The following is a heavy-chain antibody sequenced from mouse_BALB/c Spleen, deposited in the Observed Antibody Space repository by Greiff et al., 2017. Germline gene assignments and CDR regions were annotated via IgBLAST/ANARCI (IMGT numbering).Heavy chain of an antibody. V-gene: IGHV1S81*02. CDR3: TTNWDVWFAY. Sequence: QVQLQQPGAELVKPGASVKLSCKASGYTFTSYYMYWVKQRPGQGLEWIGGINPSNGGTNFNEKFKSKATLTVDKSSSTAYMQLSSLTSEDSAVYYCTTNWDVWFAYWGQGTLVTVSA. CDR2: INPSNGGT. D-gene: IGHD4-1*01. J-gene: IGHJ3*01. CDR1: GYTFTSYY.